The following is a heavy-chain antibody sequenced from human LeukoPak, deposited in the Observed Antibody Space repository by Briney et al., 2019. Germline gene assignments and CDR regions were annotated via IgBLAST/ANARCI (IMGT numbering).Heavy chain of an antibody. V-gene: IGHV3-30*03. D-gene: IGHD1-26*01. Sequence: PGGSLRLSCAASGFTFSSYGMHWVRQAPGKGLEWVAVISYDGSNKYYADSVKGRFTISRDNSKNTLYLQMNSLRAEDTAVYYCARGRMRARVGDYWGQGTLVTVSS. CDR3: ARGRMRARVGDY. CDR1: GFTFSSYG. J-gene: IGHJ4*02. CDR2: ISYDGSNK.